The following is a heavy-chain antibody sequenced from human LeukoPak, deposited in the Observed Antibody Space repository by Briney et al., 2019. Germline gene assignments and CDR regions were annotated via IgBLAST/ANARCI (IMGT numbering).Heavy chain of an antibody. Sequence: SETLSLTCAVYGGSFSGYYWSWIRQPPGKGLEWIGEINHSGSTNYNPSLKSRVTISVDTSKNQFSLKLSSVTAADTAVYYCARPFTYYYDSSGSGTFDIWGQGTMVTVSS. V-gene: IGHV4-34*01. J-gene: IGHJ3*02. CDR2: INHSGST. D-gene: IGHD3-22*01. CDR3: ARPFTYYYDSSGSGTFDI. CDR1: GGSFSGYY.